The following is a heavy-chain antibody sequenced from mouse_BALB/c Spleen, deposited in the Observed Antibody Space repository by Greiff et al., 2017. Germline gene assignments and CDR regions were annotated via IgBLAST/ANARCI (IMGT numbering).Heavy chain of an antibody. CDR2: IYPGDGDT. CDR3: ARRGDYYDDFDV. J-gene: IGHJ1*01. CDR1: GYTFTSYW. D-gene: IGHD2-4*01. Sequence: VKLMESGAELARPGASVKLSCKASGYTFTSYWMQWVKQRPGQGLEWIGAIYPGDGDTRYTQKFKGKATLTADKSSSTAYMQLSSLASEDSAVYYCARRGDYYDDFDVWGAGTTVTVSS. V-gene: IGHV1-87*01.